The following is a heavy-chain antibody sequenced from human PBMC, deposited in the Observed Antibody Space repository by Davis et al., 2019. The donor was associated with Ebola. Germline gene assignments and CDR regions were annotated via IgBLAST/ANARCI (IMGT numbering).Heavy chain of an antibody. D-gene: IGHD3-10*01. CDR3: TSDPDYYGSGSYYNY. CDR2: IKSRTDGGTR. Sequence: GESLKISCAASGFTFSNAWMNWVRQAPGKGLEWVGRIKSRTDGGTRDYAAPVKGRFTMSRDDSQNTLYLQMESLKTEDTAVYYCTSDPDYYGSGSYYNYWGQGTLVTVSS. V-gene: IGHV3-15*07. CDR1: GFTFSNAW. J-gene: IGHJ4*02.